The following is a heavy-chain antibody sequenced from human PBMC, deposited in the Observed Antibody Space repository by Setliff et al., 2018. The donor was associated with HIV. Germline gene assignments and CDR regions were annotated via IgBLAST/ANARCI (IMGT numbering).Heavy chain of an antibody. Sequence: GESLKISCAASGFRFSDYYMNWIRQAPGKGLEWLSYISSSSDSPTKYADSVQGRFTISRDNAKNSLYLQMNSLRAEDTAVYYCARDSYTPFLILFYMDFWGEGTTVTVSS. V-gene: IGHV3-11*06. J-gene: IGHJ6*03. D-gene: IGHD2-21*01. CDR3: ARDSYTPFLILFYMDF. CDR2: ISSSSDSPT. CDR1: GFRFSDYY.